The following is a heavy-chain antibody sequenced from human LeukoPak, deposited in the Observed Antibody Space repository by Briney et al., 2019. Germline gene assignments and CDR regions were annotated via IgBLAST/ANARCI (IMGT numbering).Heavy chain of an antibody. CDR1: GGSVSSGSYY. D-gene: IGHD2-15*01. Sequence: SETLSLTCTVSGGSVSSGSYYWSWIRQPPGKGLEWIGYIYYSGSTNYNPSLKSRVTISVDTSKNQFSLKLSSVTAADTAVYYCASSWVVGNYYYGMDVWGQGTTVTVSS. CDR3: ASSWVVGNYYYGMDV. CDR2: IYYSGST. J-gene: IGHJ6*02. V-gene: IGHV4-61*01.